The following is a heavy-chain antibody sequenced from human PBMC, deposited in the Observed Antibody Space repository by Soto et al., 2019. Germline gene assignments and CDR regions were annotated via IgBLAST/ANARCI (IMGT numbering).Heavy chain of an antibody. Sequence: SETLSLTCAVYGGSFSGYYWSWIRQPPGKGLEWIGEINHSGSTNYNPSLKSRVTISVDTSKNQFSLKLSSVTAADTAVYYCARTLSALAVAGRNFDYWGQGTLVTVS. CDR1: GGSFSGYY. CDR3: ARTLSALAVAGRNFDY. CDR2: INHSGST. D-gene: IGHD6-19*01. V-gene: IGHV4-34*01. J-gene: IGHJ4*02.